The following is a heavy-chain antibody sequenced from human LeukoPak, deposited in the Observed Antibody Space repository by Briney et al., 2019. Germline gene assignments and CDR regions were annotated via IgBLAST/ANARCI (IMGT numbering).Heavy chain of an antibody. CDR2: INHSGST. CDR1: GGSLSGYY. CDR3: ARQWLVSPLFDY. D-gene: IGHD6-19*01. Sequence: KPXETLSLTCAVYGGSLSGYYWSWIRQPPGKGLEWIGEINHSGSTNYNPSLKRRVTISVDTSKNQFSLKLSSMTAAGTAVYYCARQWLVSPLFDYWGQGTLVTVSS. J-gene: IGHJ4*02. V-gene: IGHV4-34*01.